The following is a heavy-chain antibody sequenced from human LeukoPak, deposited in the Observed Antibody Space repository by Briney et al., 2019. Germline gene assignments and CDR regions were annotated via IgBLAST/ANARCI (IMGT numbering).Heavy chain of an antibody. CDR1: GGSISSYY. V-gene: IGHV4-4*07. J-gene: IGHJ4*02. D-gene: IGHD5-12*01. CDR2: IYTSGST. CDR3: ARQKGSGYDRYFDY. Sequence: SETLSLTCTVSGGSISSYYWSWIRQSAGKGLEWIGRIYTSGSTNYNPSLKSRVTMSVDTSKNQFSLKLSSVTAADTAVYYCARQKGSGYDRYFDYWGQGTLVTVSS.